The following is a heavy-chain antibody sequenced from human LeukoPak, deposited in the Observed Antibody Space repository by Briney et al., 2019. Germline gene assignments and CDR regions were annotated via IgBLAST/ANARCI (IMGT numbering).Heavy chain of an antibody. D-gene: IGHD3-9*01. J-gene: IGHJ4*02. CDR1: GFTFSSYD. CDR3: ARGPDYDILADYFDY. CDR2: IRYDGSNK. V-gene: IGHV3-30*02. Sequence: GGSLRLSCAASGFTFSSYDIHWVRQAPGKGLEWVAFIRYDGSNKYYADSVRGRFTISRDNSKNTLFLQMKSLRPEDTSVYYFARGPDYDILADYFDYWGQGTLVTVSS.